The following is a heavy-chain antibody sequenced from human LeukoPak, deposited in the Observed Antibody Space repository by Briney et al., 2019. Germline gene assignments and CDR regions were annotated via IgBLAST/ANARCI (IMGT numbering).Heavy chain of an antibody. D-gene: IGHD4-17*01. Sequence: PGGSLRLSCAASGFTFSSYGMSWVRQAPGKGLEWVSAISGSGGSTYYADSVKGRFTISRDNSKNTLYLQMNSLRAEDTAVYYCAKTLRDYGDRSYYYYMDVWGKGTTVAISS. CDR2: ISGSGGST. CDR3: AKTLRDYGDRSYYYYMDV. V-gene: IGHV3-23*01. J-gene: IGHJ6*03. CDR1: GFTFSSYG.